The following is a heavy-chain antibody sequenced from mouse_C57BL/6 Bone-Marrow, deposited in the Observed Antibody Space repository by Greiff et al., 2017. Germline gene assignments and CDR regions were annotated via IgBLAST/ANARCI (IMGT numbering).Heavy chain of an antibody. Sequence: VQLQQPGAELVKPGASVKLSCKASGYTFTNYWMHWVKQRPGQGLEWIGMMHPNGGSPDYNEKFKSEATLSVDKSSRTAYMELSSLTSEASAVYYCARSYDDDDYTMDYWGQGTSVTVSS. CDR2: MHPNGGSP. CDR3: ARSYDDDDYTMDY. CDR1: GYTFTNYW. V-gene: IGHV1-64*01. J-gene: IGHJ4*01. D-gene: IGHD2-4*01.